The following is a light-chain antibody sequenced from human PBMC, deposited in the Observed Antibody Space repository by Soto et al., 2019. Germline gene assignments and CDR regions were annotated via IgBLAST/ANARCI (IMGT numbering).Light chain of an antibody. Sequence: DIQMTQSPSTLSASVGDRVTITCRASQSISSWLAWYQQKPGKAPKLLIYKASSLESGLPSRFSGSGSGTEFTLTISSLQPDDFATYYCQQYKSYSTFGQGTKVEI. V-gene: IGKV1-5*03. CDR1: QSISSW. CDR2: KAS. J-gene: IGKJ1*01. CDR3: QQYKSYST.